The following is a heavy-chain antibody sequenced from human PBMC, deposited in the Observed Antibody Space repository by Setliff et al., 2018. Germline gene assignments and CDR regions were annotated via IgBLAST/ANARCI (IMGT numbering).Heavy chain of an antibody. J-gene: IGHJ6*04. CDR3: ARLKYYDSGTYWGSWDYYSSMDV. V-gene: IGHV4-59*01. D-gene: IGHD3-22*01. CDR1: GGSISTYY. Sequence: SETLSLTCTVSGGSISTYYWSWIRQPPGKGLEWIGYVYYSGIANYSPSLKSRLTISVDTSKNQFSLEVSSVTAADTAVYYCARLKYYDSGTYWGSWDYYSSMDVWGKGTTVTVSS. CDR2: VYYSGIA.